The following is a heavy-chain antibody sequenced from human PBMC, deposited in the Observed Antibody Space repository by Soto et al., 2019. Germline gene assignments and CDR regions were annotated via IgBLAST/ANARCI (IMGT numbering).Heavy chain of an antibody. CDR2: ISGSGGST. J-gene: IGHJ6*02. CDR3: AREMSLNTAMVTDYYYGMDV. CDR1: GFTFSSYA. Sequence: GGSLRLSCAASGFTFSSYAMSWVRQAPGKGLEWVSAISGSGGSTYYADSVKGRFTISRDNSKNTLYLQMNSLRAEDTAVYYCAREMSLNTAMVTDYYYGMDVWGQGTTVTVSS. D-gene: IGHD5-18*01. V-gene: IGHV3-23*01.